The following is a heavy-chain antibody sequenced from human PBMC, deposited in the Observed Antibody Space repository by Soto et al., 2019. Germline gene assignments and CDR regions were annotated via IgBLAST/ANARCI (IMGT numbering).Heavy chain of an antibody. V-gene: IGHV3-9*01. CDR2: ISWNSGSI. J-gene: IGHJ4*02. CDR1: GFTFDDYA. CDR3: AKDIGPTVTTLSRGPDY. Sequence: EVQLVESGGGLVQPGRSLRLSCAASGFTFDDYAMHWVRQAPGKGLEWVSGISWNSGSIGYADSVKGRFTISRDNAKKSLYLKMHSLRAEDTALYYCAKDIGPTVTTLSRGPDYWGQGTLVTVSS. D-gene: IGHD4-4*01.